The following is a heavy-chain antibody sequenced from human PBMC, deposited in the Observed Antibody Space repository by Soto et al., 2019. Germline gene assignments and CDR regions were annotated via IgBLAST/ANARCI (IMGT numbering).Heavy chain of an antibody. J-gene: IGHJ4*02. CDR1: GYSFTSYW. CDR3: ARPYRYSGYDYNAYYFDY. V-gene: IGHV5-51*01. Sequence: PGESLKISCKGSGYSFTSYWIGWVRQMPGKGLEWMGIIYPGDSDTRYSPSFQGQVTISADKSISTAYLQWSSLKASDTAMYYCARPYRYSGYDYNAYYFDYWGQGTLVTVSS. D-gene: IGHD5-12*01. CDR2: IYPGDSDT.